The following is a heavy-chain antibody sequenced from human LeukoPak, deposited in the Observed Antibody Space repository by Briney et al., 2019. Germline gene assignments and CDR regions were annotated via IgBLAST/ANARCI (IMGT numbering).Heavy chain of an antibody. CDR2: ISGSGGST. CDR3: AKGEGGEDFFDY. Sequence: PGGSLRLSCAASGFTFSSYAMTWVRQAPGKGLEWVSAISGSGGSTYYADSVKGRFTISRDNSKNTLYLQMNSLRAEDTAVYYCAKGEGGEDFFDYWGQGTLVTVSS. V-gene: IGHV3-23*01. D-gene: IGHD3-16*01. J-gene: IGHJ4*02. CDR1: GFTFSSYA.